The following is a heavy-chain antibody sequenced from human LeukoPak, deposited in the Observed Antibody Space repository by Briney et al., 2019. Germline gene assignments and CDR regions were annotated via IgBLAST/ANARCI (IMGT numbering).Heavy chain of an antibody. J-gene: IGHJ4*02. Sequence: PGGSLRLSCAASGFTFSSSAMSWVRQAPGKGLEWVSTISDSAGSTYYADSVKGRFTVSRDNSKNTLYLQMNSLRAEDTAVYYCAKPPGIAAAGSGRGYYFDYWDQGTLVTVSS. CDR2: ISDSAGST. CDR1: GFTFSSSA. D-gene: IGHD6-13*01. CDR3: AKPPGIAAAGSGRGYYFDY. V-gene: IGHV3-23*01.